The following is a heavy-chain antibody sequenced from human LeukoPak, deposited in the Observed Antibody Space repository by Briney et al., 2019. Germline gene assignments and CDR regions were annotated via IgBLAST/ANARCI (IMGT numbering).Heavy chain of an antibody. J-gene: IGHJ4*02. CDR1: GFPFSSYA. Sequence: GGSLRLSCSASGFPFSSYAMSWVRQTPGYGLQWVSTIGSIGDIIYYADSVKGRFTISRDNSKNTLYLQMNSLRAEDTAVYYCAKDPSGVDYWGQGTLVTVSS. CDR2: IGSIGDII. V-gene: IGHV3-23*01. CDR3: AKDPSGVDY.